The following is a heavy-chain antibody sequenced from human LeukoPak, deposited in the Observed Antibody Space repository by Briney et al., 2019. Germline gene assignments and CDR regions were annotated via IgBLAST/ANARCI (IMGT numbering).Heavy chain of an antibody. CDR3: ARHGTAPYYYHYYMDV. J-gene: IGHJ6*03. Sequence: PSETLSLTCTVSGGSITSYYWSWIRQPAGKGLEWIGRIYTSGSTNYNPSLKSRVTMSVDTSKNQFSLKLSSVTAADTAVYYCARHGTAPYYYHYYMDVWGKGTTVTVSS. CDR2: IYTSGST. D-gene: IGHD1-14*01. V-gene: IGHV4-4*07. CDR1: GGSITSYY.